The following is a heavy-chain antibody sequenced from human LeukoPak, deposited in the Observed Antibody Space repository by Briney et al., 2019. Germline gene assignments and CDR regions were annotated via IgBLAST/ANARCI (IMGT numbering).Heavy chain of an antibody. D-gene: IGHD3-16*01. CDR1: GFTFSSYG. CDR2: IRYDGSNK. J-gene: IGHJ6*03. CDR3: AKDRDLWMHYYYYMDV. Sequence: GGSLRLSCAASGFTFSSYGMHWVRQAPGKGLEWVAFIRYDGSNKYYADSVKGRFTISRDNSKNTLYLQMNSLRAEDTAVYYCAKDRDLWMHYYYYMDVWGKGTTVTVSS. V-gene: IGHV3-30*02.